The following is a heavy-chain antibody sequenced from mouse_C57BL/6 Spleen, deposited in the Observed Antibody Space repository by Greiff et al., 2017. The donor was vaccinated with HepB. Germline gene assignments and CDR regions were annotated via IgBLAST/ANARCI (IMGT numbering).Heavy chain of an antibody. Sequence: QVQLQQSGPELVKPGASVKISCKASGYTFTDYYINWVKQRPGQGLEWIGWIFPGSGSTYYNEKFKGKATLTVDKSSSTAYMLLSSLTSEDSAVYFCARGKYYGSRYWYFDVWGTGTTVTVSS. CDR1: GYTFTDYY. CDR2: IFPGSGST. J-gene: IGHJ1*03. V-gene: IGHV1-75*01. D-gene: IGHD1-1*01. CDR3: ARGKYYGSRYWYFDV.